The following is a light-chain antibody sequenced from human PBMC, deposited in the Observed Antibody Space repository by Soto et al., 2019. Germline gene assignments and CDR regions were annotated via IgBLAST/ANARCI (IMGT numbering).Light chain of an antibody. CDR3: QQYNNYPRT. Sequence: DIQMTQSPFTLSASVGDRVTITCRASQTISSWLAWYQQIPGKAPKFLIYDASTLESGVPSRFSGSGSGTEFTLTISSLQPDDFATYYCQQYNNYPRTFGQGTKVDIK. V-gene: IGKV1-5*01. CDR1: QTISSW. CDR2: DAS. J-gene: IGKJ1*01.